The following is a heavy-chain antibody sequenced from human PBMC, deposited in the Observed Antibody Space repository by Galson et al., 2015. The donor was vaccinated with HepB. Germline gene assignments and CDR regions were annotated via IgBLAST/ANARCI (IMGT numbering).Heavy chain of an antibody. V-gene: IGHV3-11*06. CDR3: ARHNTAYDF. J-gene: IGHJ4*02. Sequence: SLRLSCAASGFTFSDYYMTWVRQAPGKGLEWLSYIESSGRSTNYADSVMGRFTISRDNAKNSLYLQMNSLRAEDTAVYYCARHNTAYDFWGQGILVTVSS. D-gene: IGHD2-21*02. CDR1: GFTFSDYY. CDR2: IESSGRST.